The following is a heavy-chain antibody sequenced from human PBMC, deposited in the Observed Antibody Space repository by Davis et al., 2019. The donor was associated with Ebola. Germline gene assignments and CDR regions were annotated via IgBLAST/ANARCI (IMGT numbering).Heavy chain of an antibody. V-gene: IGHV3-53*04. CDR2: IYSGGST. CDR1: GFIFSNYE. J-gene: IGHJ4*02. Sequence: GESLKISCAASGFIFSNYEMNWVRQAPGKGLEWVSVIYSGGSTYYADSVKGRFTISRHNSKNTLYLQMNSLRAEDTAVYYCARAMGYSSSWYYWGQGTLVTVSS. D-gene: IGHD6-13*01. CDR3: ARAMGYSSSWYY.